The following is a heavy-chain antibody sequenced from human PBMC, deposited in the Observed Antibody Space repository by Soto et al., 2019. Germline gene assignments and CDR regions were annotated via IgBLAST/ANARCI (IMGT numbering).Heavy chain of an antibody. D-gene: IGHD1-1*01. CDR1: GFNFDDYG. Sequence: PGGSLRLSCAASGFNFDDYGMHWVRQAPGRGLEWVSGISWNSGTSRYADSVKGRFTISRDNAKNSLYLQMSSLRAEDTAVYYCARDSSWNGDTYYYYYYGMDVWGQGTTVTVSS. CDR3: ARDSSWNGDTYYYYYYGMDV. V-gene: IGHV3-9*01. J-gene: IGHJ6*02. CDR2: ISWNSGTS.